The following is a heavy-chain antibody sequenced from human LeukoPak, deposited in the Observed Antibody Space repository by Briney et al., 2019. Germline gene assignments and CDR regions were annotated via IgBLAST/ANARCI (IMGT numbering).Heavy chain of an antibody. CDR3: AKDPAAAALDY. V-gene: IGHV3-23*01. CDR1: GFAFSSYA. CDR2: ISCSGGST. J-gene: IGHJ4*02. Sequence: GSLRLSCAASGFAFSSYAMSWVRQAPGKGLEWVSAISCSGGSTYYADSVKGRFTISRDNSKNTLYLQMNRLRAEDTAVYYCAKDPAAAALDYWGEGTLVTVSS. D-gene: IGHD6-13*01.